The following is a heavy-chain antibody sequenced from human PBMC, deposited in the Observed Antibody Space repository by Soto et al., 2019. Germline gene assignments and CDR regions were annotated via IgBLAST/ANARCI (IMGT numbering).Heavy chain of an antibody. J-gene: IGHJ4*02. CDR1: GGSISSSNW. Sequence: QVQLQESGPGLVKPSGTLSLTCAVSGGSISSSNWWSWVRQPPGKGLEWIGEIYHSGSTNYNPSLKSRVNISVDKSKNQFSLKLSSVTAADTAVYYCARDRGVSSGWSPHCYLDYWGQGTLVTVSS. CDR3: ARDRGVSSGWSPHCYLDY. V-gene: IGHV4-4*02. CDR2: IYHSGST. D-gene: IGHD6-19*01.